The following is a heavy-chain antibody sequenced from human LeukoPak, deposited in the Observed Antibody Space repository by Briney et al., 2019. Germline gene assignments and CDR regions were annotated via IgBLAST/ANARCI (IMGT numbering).Heavy chain of an antibody. V-gene: IGHV3-21*04. CDR1: GFTFRSYT. Sequence: PGGSLRLSCAASGFTFRSYTLNWVRQAPGKGLEWVSSITSSSIDIYYADSVKGRFTISRDNSKNTLYLQMNSLRAEDTAVYYCAKDREYYYGSGSYFDYWGQGTLVTVSS. D-gene: IGHD3-10*01. CDR3: AKDREYYYGSGSYFDY. CDR2: ITSSSIDI. J-gene: IGHJ4*02.